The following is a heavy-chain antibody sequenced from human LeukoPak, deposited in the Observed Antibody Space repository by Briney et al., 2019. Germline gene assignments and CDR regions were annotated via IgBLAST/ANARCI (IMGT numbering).Heavy chain of an antibody. CDR2: ISGSGGDT. D-gene: IGHD1-26*01. CDR3: AKKGATTGDFDY. CDR1: GFTFSNFL. V-gene: IGHV3-23*01. Sequence: GGSLRLSCAASGFTFSNFLMTWVRQAPGKGPEWVSAISGSGGDTYYADSVKGRFTISRDNSKNTLYLQVNSLRAEDTAVYYCAKKGATTGDFDYWGQGTLVTVSS. J-gene: IGHJ4*02.